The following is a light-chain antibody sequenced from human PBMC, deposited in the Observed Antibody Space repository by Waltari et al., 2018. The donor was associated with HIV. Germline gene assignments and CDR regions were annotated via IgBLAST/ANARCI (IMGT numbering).Light chain of an antibody. Sequence: QPAMHQPAAVSGSPAQPITISCTVTSIDVGVYNLVSWYQQNPGKAPNLMIYEVSTRPSGVSNRFSGSKSGNTGSLTISGLQAEDEADYYCCSYAGSSWVFGGGTKLTVL. J-gene: IGLJ3*02. CDR3: CSYAGSSWV. CDR2: EVS. CDR1: SIDVGVYNL. V-gene: IGLV2-23*02.